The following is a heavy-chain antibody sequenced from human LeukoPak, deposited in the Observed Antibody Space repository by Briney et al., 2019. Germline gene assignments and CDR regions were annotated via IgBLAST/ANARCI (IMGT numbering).Heavy chain of an antibody. V-gene: IGHV4-34*01. D-gene: IGHD1-26*01. CDR3: ARGRRNLIVGATIRRGLDY. Sequence: SETLSHTCAVYGGPFHGQHWRWIRQPPGKGLEWIGEINYSGGTNYHPSHKSRITISVATSKHQLHLKLSSVTAADTAVYYCARGRRNLIVGATIRRGLDYWGEGTLVTVSS. CDR2: INYSGGT. J-gene: IGHJ4*02. CDR1: GGPFHGQH.